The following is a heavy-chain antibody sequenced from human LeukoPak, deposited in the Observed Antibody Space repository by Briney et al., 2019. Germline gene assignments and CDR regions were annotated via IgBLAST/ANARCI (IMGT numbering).Heavy chain of an antibody. J-gene: IGHJ6*04. CDR1: GFTFSTYT. V-gene: IGHV3-21*01. CDR3: ARGVDNHDILTGGMDV. Sequence: SGGSLRLSCAASGFTFSTYTMNWVRQAPGKGLEWVSSISSSSSYIYYADSLKGRFTISRDNAKKSLYLQMNSLRAEDTAVYYFARGVDNHDILTGGMDVWGKGTTVTISS. CDR2: ISSSSSYI. D-gene: IGHD3-9*01.